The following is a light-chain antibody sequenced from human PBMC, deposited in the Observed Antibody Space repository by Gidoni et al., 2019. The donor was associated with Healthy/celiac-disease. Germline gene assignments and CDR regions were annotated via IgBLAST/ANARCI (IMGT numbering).Light chain of an antibody. Sequence: DIQMTQSPSTLSASVGDRVTITCRASQSISSWLAWYQQKPGKAPKLLIYDASSLESGVPSGFSGSGSGTEFTLTISSLQPDDFATYYCQQYNSYSRTFXQXTKVEIK. J-gene: IGKJ1*01. V-gene: IGKV1-5*01. CDR1: QSISSW. CDR2: DAS. CDR3: QQYNSYSRT.